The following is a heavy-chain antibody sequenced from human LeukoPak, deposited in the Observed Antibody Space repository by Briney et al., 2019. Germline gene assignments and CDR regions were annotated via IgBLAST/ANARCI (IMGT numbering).Heavy chain of an antibody. D-gene: IGHD3-22*01. CDR1: GFTFSSYA. V-gene: IGHV3-23*01. CDR3: AKERSGSSGYYYYGMDV. J-gene: IGHJ6*02. CDR2: ISGSGGST. Sequence: GGSLRLSCAASGFTFSSYAMSWVRQAPGKGLEWVSAISGSGGSTYYADSVKGRFTISRDNSKNTLYLQMNSLRAEDTAVYYCAKERSGSSGYYYYGMDVWSQGTTVTVSS.